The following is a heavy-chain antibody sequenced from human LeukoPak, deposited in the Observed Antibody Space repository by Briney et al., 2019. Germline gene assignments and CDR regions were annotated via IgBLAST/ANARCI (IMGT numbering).Heavy chain of an antibody. V-gene: IGHV3-30*02. CDR3: AREAGDYSNYRDGLDC. J-gene: IGHJ4*02. CDR1: GFTFSSYG. CDR2: IRYDGSNK. D-gene: IGHD4-11*01. Sequence: GGSLRLSCAASGFTFSSYGMHWVRQAPGKGLEWVAFIRYDGSNKYYADSVKGRFTISRDNSKNTLYLQMNSLRAEDTAVYYCAREAGDYSNYRDGLDCWGQGTLVTVSS.